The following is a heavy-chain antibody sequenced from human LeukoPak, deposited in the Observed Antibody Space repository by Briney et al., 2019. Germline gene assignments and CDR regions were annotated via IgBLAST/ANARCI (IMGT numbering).Heavy chain of an antibody. Sequence: SETLSLTCTVSGGSISSSDYYLGWIRQPPGTRLEWIGSLSYSGTTYYNPSLRSRVTISIDTSKKQFSLKLTSMTAADTAFYYCARDTYDFRSDSLVGVFDIWGQGTKVTVSS. CDR2: LSYSGTT. V-gene: IGHV4-39*07. CDR1: GGSISSSDYY. CDR3: ARDTYDFRSDSLVGVFDI. D-gene: IGHD3-3*01. J-gene: IGHJ3*02.